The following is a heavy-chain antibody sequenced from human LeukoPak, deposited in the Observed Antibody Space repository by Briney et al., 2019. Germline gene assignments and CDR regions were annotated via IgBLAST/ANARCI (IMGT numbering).Heavy chain of an antibody. D-gene: IGHD2-2*01. CDR3: ARDTGGLIHQLVYWFDP. J-gene: IGHJ5*02. V-gene: IGHV1-18*01. CDR2: ISAYNGNT. Sequence: VASVKVSCKASGYIFNDYGISWVRQAPGHGLEWMGRISAYNGNTNYAQKLQGRVTMTTDTSTSTAYMELRSLRSDDTAVYYCARDTGGLIHQLVYWFDPWGQGTLVTVSS. CDR1: GYIFNDYG.